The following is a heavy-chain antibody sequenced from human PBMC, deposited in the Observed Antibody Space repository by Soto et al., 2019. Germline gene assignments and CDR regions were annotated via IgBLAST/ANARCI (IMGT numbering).Heavy chain of an antibody. CDR2: ISHDGSNK. D-gene: IGHD6-13*01. CDR1: GFTFGSCG. J-gene: IGHJ4*02. Sequence: QVQLVESGGGVVQPGRSLRLSCAASGFTFGSCGMHWVRQAPGKGLEWVAAISHDGSNKYYTDSVKGRFTISRDNSNNTLYLQVNSLRAEDTAVYYCAKDRDSSWYRDFDYWGQGTLVTVSS. CDR3: AKDRDSSWYRDFDY. V-gene: IGHV3-30*18.